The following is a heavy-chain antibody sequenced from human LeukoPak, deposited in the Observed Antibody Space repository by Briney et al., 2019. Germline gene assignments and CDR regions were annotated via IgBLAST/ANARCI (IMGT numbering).Heavy chain of an antibody. Sequence: GGSLRLSCSASAFTFSRYPMHWVRQAPGKGLEYVSAISGNGGSTYYADSVKGRFTISRDNSKNTLYLQMSSLRTEDTAIYYCVKAQYDFWSGLDYWGQGTLVTVSS. CDR3: VKAQYDFWSGLDY. D-gene: IGHD3-3*01. CDR2: ISGNGGST. CDR1: AFTFSRYP. V-gene: IGHV3-64D*09. J-gene: IGHJ4*02.